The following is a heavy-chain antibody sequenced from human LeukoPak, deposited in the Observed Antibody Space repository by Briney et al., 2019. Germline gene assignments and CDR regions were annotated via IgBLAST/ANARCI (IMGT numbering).Heavy chain of an antibody. V-gene: IGHV1-2*06. Sequence: ASVKVPCKASGYTFTDYYIHWVRQAPGQGLEWMGLIHPRSSDTYFAQKFRGRVTMTRGTSISTVYMELNRLTSDDTAVYYCARDYSGSYDYWAQGTLVTISS. CDR3: ARDYSGSYDY. CDR2: IHPRSSDT. J-gene: IGHJ4*02. CDR1: GYTFTDYY. D-gene: IGHD1-26*01.